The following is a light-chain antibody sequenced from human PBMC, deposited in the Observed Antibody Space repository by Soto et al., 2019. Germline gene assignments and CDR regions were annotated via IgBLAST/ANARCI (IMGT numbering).Light chain of an antibody. CDR3: QQTYSAPRT. CDR1: QTIRNY. J-gene: IGKJ1*01. CDR2: SAS. V-gene: IGKV1-39*01. Sequence: DIQMTQSPSSLSASVGDRVTITCGASQTIRNYLNWYQQKPGKAPKLLIYSASSFQSGVPSRFSGSGSGTDFTLTISSLQPEDFATYYCQQTYSAPRTFGQGTKVDI.